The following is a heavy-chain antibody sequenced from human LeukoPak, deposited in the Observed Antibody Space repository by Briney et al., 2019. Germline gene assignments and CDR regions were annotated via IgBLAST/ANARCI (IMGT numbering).Heavy chain of an antibody. Sequence: SETLSLTCTVSGASISNYYWSWIRQPPGKGLEWIGYIYYSGSTNYNPSLKSRVTISVDTSKNQFSLKLSSVTAADTAVYYCARGAGYYDTIDYWGQGTLVTVSS. CDR1: GASISNYY. V-gene: IGHV4-59*01. CDR2: IYYSGST. J-gene: IGHJ4*02. CDR3: ARGAGYYDTIDY. D-gene: IGHD3-22*01.